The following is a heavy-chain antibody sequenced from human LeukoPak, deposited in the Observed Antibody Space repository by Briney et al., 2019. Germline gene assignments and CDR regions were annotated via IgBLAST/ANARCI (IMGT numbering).Heavy chain of an antibody. CDR2: ISSSSSYI. V-gene: IGHV3-21*01. Sequence: GGPLRLSCAASGFSVGSNDMIWVRQAPGKGLEWVSSISSSSSYIYYADSVKGRFTISRDNAKNSLYLQMNSLRAEDTAVYYCARDPEEYNSGWTIGYWGQGTLVTVSS. CDR1: GFSVGSND. D-gene: IGHD6-19*01. J-gene: IGHJ4*02. CDR3: ARDPEEYNSGWTIGY.